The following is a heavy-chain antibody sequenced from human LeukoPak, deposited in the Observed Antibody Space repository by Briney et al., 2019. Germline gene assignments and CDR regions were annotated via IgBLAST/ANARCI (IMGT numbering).Heavy chain of an antibody. Sequence: GGSLRLSCVASGFTFSDYWMSWVRQAPGMGLEWVANIETDGSERNYVDSVKGRFTISRDNAKNSLYLQMNNLGDEDTAVYYCARDIPSGFYTPDYWGQGTQVTVSS. J-gene: IGHJ4*02. D-gene: IGHD5-12*01. CDR1: GFTFSDYW. CDR3: ARDIPSGFYTPDY. CDR2: IETDGSER. V-gene: IGHV3-7*01.